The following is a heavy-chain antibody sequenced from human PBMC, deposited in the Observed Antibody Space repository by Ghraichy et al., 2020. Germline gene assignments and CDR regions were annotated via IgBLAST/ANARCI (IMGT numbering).Heavy chain of an antibody. D-gene: IGHD2-2*02. J-gene: IGHJ6*02. CDR3: ARDLEVAAIRGYRGMDV. CDR1: GFTFNYYG. V-gene: IGHV3-33*01. Sequence: LSLTCAASGFTFNYYGMHWVRQAPGKGLEWVAFIWYDGRRKYYADSVKGRFAISRDNSRNTLYLQMDSLRAEDTAVYYCARDLEVAAIRGYRGMDVWGQGTTVIVSS. CDR2: IWYDGRRK.